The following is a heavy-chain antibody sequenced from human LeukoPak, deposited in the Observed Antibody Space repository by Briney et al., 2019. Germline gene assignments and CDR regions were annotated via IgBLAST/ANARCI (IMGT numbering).Heavy chain of an antibody. CDR3: ARDLQCGGDCHYDALDI. V-gene: IGHV3-7*01. D-gene: IGHD2-21*02. CDR1: GFTFSNYW. J-gene: IGHJ3*02. CDR2: IKQDGSEE. Sequence: GGSLRLSCAASGFTFSNYWMNWVRQAPGRGLEWVANIKQDGSEEYYVDSVRGRFTISRDNAKNLLYLQMNSLGAEDTAVYYCARDLQCGGDCHYDALDIWGQGTLVTVSS.